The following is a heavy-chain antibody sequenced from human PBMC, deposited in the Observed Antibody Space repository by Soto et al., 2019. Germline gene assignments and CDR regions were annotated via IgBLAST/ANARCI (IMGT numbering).Heavy chain of an antibody. CDR1: GFSFSASD. Sequence: GGSLRLSCAASGFSFSASDVHWARQASGKGLEWVGRIRSKGNNYATAYAASVNGRFTISRDVSQNTAYLQMNSLKNEDTAVYYCYYYGSGSYSLDYWGQGTLVTVSS. J-gene: IGHJ4*02. V-gene: IGHV3-73*01. CDR3: YYYGSGSYSLDY. D-gene: IGHD3-10*01. CDR2: IRSKGNNYAT.